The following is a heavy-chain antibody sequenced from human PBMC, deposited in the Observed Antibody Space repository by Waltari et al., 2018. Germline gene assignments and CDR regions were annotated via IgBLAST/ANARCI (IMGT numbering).Heavy chain of an antibody. CDR2: IYYSGST. Sequence: QVQLQESGPGLVKPSETLSLTCTVSGGSISSYYWSWIRQPPGKGLEWIGYIYYSGSTNYNPSLKSRVTISVDTSKNQFSLKLSSVTAADTAVYYCAREERSAMVNYYYMDVWGKGTTVTVSS. CDR3: AREERSAMVNYYYMDV. J-gene: IGHJ6*03. D-gene: IGHD5-18*01. V-gene: IGHV4-59*01. CDR1: GGSISSYY.